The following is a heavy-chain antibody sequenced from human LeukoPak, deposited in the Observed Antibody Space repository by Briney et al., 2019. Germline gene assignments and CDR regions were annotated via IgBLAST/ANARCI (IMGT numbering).Heavy chain of an antibody. J-gene: IGHJ4*02. V-gene: IGHV3-23*01. CDR2: ISGSGGST. CDR3: ASQHRAYYDFWKQYYFDY. CDR1: GFTFSSYA. Sequence: GGSLRLSCAASGFTFSSYAMSWVRQARGKGLEWVSAISGSGGSTYYADSVKGRFTISRDNSKNTLYLQMNSLRAEDTAVYYCASQHRAYYDFWKQYYFDYWGQGTLVTVSS. D-gene: IGHD3-3*01.